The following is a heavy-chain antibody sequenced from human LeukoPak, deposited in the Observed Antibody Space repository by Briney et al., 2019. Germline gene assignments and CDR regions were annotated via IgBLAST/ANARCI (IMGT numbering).Heavy chain of an antibody. J-gene: IGHJ4*02. V-gene: IGHV1-18*01. CDR1: GYTFNHHG. CDR3: ARDPSNSSGYHAHFDS. Sequence: GASVKVSCKASGYTFNHHGISWVRQAPGQGLEWMGWISCYNGDTMYAQNVQGRVTMTTDTSTRTAYMELRSLRSDDTAMYYCARDPSNSSGYHAHFDSWGQGTLVTVSS. CDR2: ISCYNGDT. D-gene: IGHD3-22*01.